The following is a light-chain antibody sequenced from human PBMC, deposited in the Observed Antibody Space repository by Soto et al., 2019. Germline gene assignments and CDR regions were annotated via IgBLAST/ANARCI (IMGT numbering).Light chain of an antibody. Sequence: QWAESRSSLSASGGGRVTITCRASQTISSWLAWYQQKPGKAPKLLIYKASTLKSGVPSRFSGSGSGTEFTLTISSLQPEDFATYYCQESYSTSRTFGQGTKVDIK. CDR2: KAS. CDR3: QESYSTSRT. V-gene: IGKV1-5*03. CDR1: QTISSW. J-gene: IGKJ1*01.